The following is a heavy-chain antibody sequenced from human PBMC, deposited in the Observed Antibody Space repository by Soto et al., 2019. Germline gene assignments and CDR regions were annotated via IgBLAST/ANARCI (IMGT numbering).Heavy chain of an antibody. J-gene: IGHJ4*02. D-gene: IGHD3-10*01. CDR1: GFTFSNYA. CDR3: AKDTRVHYYDLGSSSY. V-gene: IGHV3-23*01. CDR2: ISGSGGST. Sequence: EVQLLESGGGLVQPGGSLRLSWAASGFTFSNYAMSWVRQAPGKGLEWVSAISGSGGSTYYADSVKGRFTISRDNSNNTLYLQMNSLRAEDTAVYYCAKDTRVHYYDLGSSSYWGQGTLVTVSS.